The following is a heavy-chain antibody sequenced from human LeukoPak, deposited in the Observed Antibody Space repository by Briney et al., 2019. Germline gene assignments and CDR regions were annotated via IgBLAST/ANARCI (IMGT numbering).Heavy chain of an antibody. CDR1: GFTCSSYW. CDR2: INCDGNNT. V-gene: IGHV3-74*01. J-gene: IGHJ4*02. CDR3: ARGYSATYRIDY. Sequence: GGSLRLSCAASGFTCSSYWLHWVRQTPGKGLVWVSRINCDGNNTTYADSVKGRFTISRDNAKNTLNLQMNSLRVEDTAIYYCARGYSATYRIDYWGQGTLVTVSS. D-gene: IGHD1-26*01.